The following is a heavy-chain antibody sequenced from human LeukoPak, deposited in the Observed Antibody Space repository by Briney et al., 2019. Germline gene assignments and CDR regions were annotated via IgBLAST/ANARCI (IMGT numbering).Heavy chain of an antibody. J-gene: IGHJ4*02. CDR2: ISGSGGST. D-gene: IGHD2-2*01. CDR3: ARNGEYCSSTSCGDY. V-gene: IGHV3-23*01. CDR1: GFTFSSYA. Sequence: SGGSLRLSCAASGFTFSSYAMSWVRQAPGKGLEWVSAISGSGGSTYYADSVKGRVIISRDNSKNTLYLQMNSLRAEDTAVYYCARNGEYCSSTSCGDYWGQGTLVTVSS.